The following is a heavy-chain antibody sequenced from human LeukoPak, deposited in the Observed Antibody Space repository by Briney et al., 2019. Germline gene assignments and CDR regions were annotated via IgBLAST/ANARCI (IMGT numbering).Heavy chain of an antibody. CDR2: ISISGATI. Sequence: GGSLRLSCAASGFTFSDNYMSWIRQAPGNGLEWVSFISISGATIHYADSVRDRLTISRDNAKNSLYLQMNSLRAEDTAMYYCARTIIGIYGSFEYYFDLWGQGTLVTVSS. D-gene: IGHD3-16*01. V-gene: IGHV3-11*01. J-gene: IGHJ4*02. CDR1: GFTFSDNY. CDR3: ARTIIGIYGSFEYYFDL.